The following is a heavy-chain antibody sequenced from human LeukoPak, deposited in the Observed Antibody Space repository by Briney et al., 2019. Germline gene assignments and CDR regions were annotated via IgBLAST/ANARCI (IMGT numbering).Heavy chain of an antibody. CDR1: GFTFSSYS. D-gene: IGHD3-10*01. CDR3: ARALRGYYGSGSYVSSPYFDY. CDR2: ITSSGRYI. J-gene: IGHJ4*02. V-gene: IGHV3-21*01. Sequence: PGGSLRLSCAASGFTFSSYSMNWVRQAPGKGLEWVSSITSSGRYIYYADSVKGRFTISRDNAKNTLYLQMNSLRAEDTAVYYCARALRGYYGSGSYVSSPYFDYWGQGTLVTVSS.